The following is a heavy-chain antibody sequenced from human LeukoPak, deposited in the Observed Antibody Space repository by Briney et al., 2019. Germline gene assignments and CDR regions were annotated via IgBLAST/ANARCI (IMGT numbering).Heavy chain of an antibody. D-gene: IGHD6-13*01. Sequence: SVKVSCKASGGTFSSYAFSGVRQAPGQGLEWMGGIIPIFGTANYAQKFQGRVTITADESTSTAYMELSSLRSEDTAVYYCSTSSSWYNGFDPWGQGTLVTVSS. CDR1: GGTFSSYA. CDR3: STSSSWYNGFDP. J-gene: IGHJ5*02. V-gene: IGHV1-69*01. CDR2: IIPIFGTA.